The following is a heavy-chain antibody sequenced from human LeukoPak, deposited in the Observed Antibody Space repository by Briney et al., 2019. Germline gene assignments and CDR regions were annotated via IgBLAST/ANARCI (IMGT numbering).Heavy chain of an antibody. Sequence: GGSLRLSCAASGFTFSSYAMHWVRQAPGKGLEWVAVISYDGSNKYYADSVKGRFTISRDNSKNTLYLQMNSLRAEDTAVYYCAREYSYGYDYWGQGTLVTVSS. CDR1: GFTFSSYA. D-gene: IGHD5-18*01. CDR2: ISYDGSNK. J-gene: IGHJ4*02. CDR3: AREYSYGYDY. V-gene: IGHV3-30-3*01.